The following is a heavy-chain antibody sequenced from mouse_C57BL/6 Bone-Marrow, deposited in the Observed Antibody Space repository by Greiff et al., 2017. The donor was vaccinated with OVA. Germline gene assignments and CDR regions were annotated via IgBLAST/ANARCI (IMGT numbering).Heavy chain of an antibody. V-gene: IGHV2-5*01. CDR1: GFSLTSYG. CDR3: AKNSYGSSPYYAMDY. Sequence: VQLQQSGPGLVQPSQSLSITCTVSGFSLTSYGVHWVRQSPGKGLEWLGVIWRGGSTDYNAAFMSRLSITKDNSKSQVFFKMNSLQADDTAIYYCAKNSYGSSPYYAMDYWGQGTSVTVSS. D-gene: IGHD1-1*01. J-gene: IGHJ4*01. CDR2: IWRGGST.